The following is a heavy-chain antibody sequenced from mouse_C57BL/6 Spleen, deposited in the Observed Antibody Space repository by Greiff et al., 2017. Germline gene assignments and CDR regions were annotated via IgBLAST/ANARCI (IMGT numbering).Heavy chain of an antibody. V-gene: IGHV5-16*01. CDR2: INYDGSST. CDR1: GFTFSDYY. J-gene: IGHJ2*01. Sequence: VQLKQSEGGLVQPGSSMKLSCTASGFTFSDYYMAWVRQVPEKGLEWVANINYDGSSTYYLDSLKSRFIISRDNAKNILYLQMSSLKSEDTATYYCARDSSGYGYYFDYRGQGTTLTDSS. D-gene: IGHD3-2*02. CDR3: ARDSSGYGYYFDY.